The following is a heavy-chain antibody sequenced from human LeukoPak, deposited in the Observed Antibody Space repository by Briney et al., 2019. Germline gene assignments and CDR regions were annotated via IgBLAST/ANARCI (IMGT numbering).Heavy chain of an antibody. V-gene: IGHV3-23*01. CDR3: AKSRDSPDDAFDI. CDR1: GFTFSNYG. CDR2: ITGSGGST. Sequence: GGSLRLSCAASGFTFSNYGLSWVRQAPGKGLEWVSGITGSGGSTYYADSVKGRFTISRDNSKNTLYLQMNSLRAEDTAVYYCAKSRDSPDDAFDIWGQGTMVAVSS. D-gene: IGHD3-22*01. J-gene: IGHJ3*02.